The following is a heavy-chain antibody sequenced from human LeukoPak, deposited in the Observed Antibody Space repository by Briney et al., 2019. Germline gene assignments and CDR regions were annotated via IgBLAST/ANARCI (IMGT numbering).Heavy chain of an antibody. CDR1: GFSVSSNY. J-gene: IGHJ4*02. Sequence: GGSLRLSCAASGFSVSSNYMSWVRQAPGKGLEWVSVIYSGGSTNYADSVRGRFSISRDNSENTLYLQVNSLRAEDTAVYHCAKHLTAHGSGWLDYWGQGTLVTVSS. CDR2: IYSGGST. V-gene: IGHV3-66*04. CDR3: AKHLTAHGSGWLDY. D-gene: IGHD6-19*01.